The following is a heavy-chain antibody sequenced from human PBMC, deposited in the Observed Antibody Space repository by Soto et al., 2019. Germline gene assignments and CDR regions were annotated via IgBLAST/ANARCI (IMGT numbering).Heavy chain of an antibody. D-gene: IGHD2-8*01. CDR2: IYYTGNT. CDR1: GDSLRSSYHY. V-gene: IGHV4-39*01. Sequence: PSETLSLTCTVSGDSLRSSYHYWGWIRQLPGKGLEWIGSIYYTGNTYYNPSLKSRVSISVDMATNEISLRLRAESVADTAVYYCVRVEMYAGEFTPKVDRWGQGALVTVSS. J-gene: IGHJ5*02. CDR3: VRVEMYAGEFTPKVDR.